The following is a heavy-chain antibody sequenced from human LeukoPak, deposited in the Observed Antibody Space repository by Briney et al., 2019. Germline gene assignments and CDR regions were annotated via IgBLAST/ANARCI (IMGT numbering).Heavy chain of an antibody. CDR3: ASEPRSTVVVVLDY. CDR2: ISGSGDTT. CDR1: GFTFSSYA. D-gene: IGHD2-15*01. J-gene: IGHJ4*02. V-gene: IGHV3-23*01. Sequence: PGGSLRLSCAASGFTFSSYAMSWVRQAPGKGLEWVASISGSGDTTYYADSVKGRFTISRDNSKDTLYLQVNTLRAEDTALYYCASEPRSTVVVVLDYWAREPWSPSP.